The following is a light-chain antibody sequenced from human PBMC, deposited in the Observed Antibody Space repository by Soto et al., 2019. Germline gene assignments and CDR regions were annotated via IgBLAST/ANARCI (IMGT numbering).Light chain of an antibody. CDR3: GTWDSSLSDVL. Sequence: QSALTQPPSVSAAAGQKVTISCSGGSSNIGSYHVSWYQQLPGTALKLLIYDNDVRPSGTPDRFSGSKSGTSATLDITGLQTGDEADYYCGTWDSSLSDVLFGGGTKLTVL. CDR2: DND. V-gene: IGLV1-51*01. J-gene: IGLJ3*02. CDR1: SSNIGSYH.